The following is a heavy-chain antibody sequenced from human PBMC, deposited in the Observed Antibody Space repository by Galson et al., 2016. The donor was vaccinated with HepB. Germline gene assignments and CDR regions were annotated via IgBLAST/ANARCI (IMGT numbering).Heavy chain of an antibody. V-gene: IGHV3-23*01. CDR1: GFTFSSYA. Sequence: SLRLSCAASGFTFSSYAMSWVRQAPGMGLEFVSGFSGANTYYADSVKGRFTISRDNSKNTLYLQVNSLTAEDTAVYYCAKRARDGYNSPLDYWGQGILVTVSS. CDR2: FSGANT. J-gene: IGHJ4*02. D-gene: IGHD5-24*01. CDR3: AKRARDGYNSPLDY.